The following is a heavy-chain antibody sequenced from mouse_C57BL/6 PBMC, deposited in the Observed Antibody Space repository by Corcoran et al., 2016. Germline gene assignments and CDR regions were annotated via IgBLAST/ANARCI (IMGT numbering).Heavy chain of an antibody. CDR3: ARGNFITTVVATSYFDY. CDR1: GYTFTDYY. D-gene: IGHD1-1*01. CDR2: INPNNGGT. J-gene: IGHJ2*01. Sequence: EVQLQQSGPELVKPGASVKISCKASGYTFTDYYMNWVKQSHGKSLEWIGDINPNNGGTSYNQKFKGKATLTVDKSSSTAYMELRSLTSEDSAVYYCARGNFITTVVATSYFDYWGQGTTLTVSS. V-gene: IGHV1-26*01.